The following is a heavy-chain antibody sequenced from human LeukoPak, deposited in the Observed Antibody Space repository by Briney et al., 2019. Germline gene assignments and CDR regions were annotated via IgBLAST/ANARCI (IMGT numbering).Heavy chain of an antibody. CDR2: ISSSSSYI. V-gene: IGHV3-21*04. CDR3: AKGYSYQIYWYFDL. J-gene: IGHJ2*01. Sequence: GGSLRLSCAASGFTFSSYSMNWVRQAPGKGLEWVSSISSSSSYIYYADSVKGRFTISRDNAKNSLYLQMNSLRAEDTAVYYCAKGYSYQIYWYFDLWGRGTLVTVSS. CDR1: GFTFSSYS. D-gene: IGHD5-18*01.